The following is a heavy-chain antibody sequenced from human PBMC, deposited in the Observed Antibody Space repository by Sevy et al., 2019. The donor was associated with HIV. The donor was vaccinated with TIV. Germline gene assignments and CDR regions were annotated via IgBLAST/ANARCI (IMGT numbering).Heavy chain of an antibody. CDR2: IYTSGST. V-gene: IGHV4-4*07. J-gene: IGHJ6*03. CDR3: ARDGPITMVRGVITPLYYYYYYMDV. CDR1: GGSISSYY. D-gene: IGHD3-10*01. Sequence: SETLSLTCTVSGGSISSYYWSWIRQPAGKGLEWIGRIYTSGSTNYNPSLKSRVTMSVDTSKNQFSLKLSSVTAADTAVYYCARDGPITMVRGVITPLYYYYYYMDVWGKGTTVTVSS.